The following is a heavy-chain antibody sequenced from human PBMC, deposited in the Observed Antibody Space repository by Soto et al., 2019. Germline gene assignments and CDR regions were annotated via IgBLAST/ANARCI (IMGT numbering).Heavy chain of an antibody. CDR2: ISGSGGST. D-gene: IGHD2-2*01. Sequence: EVQLLESGGGMVQPGGSLRLTCAASGFTFSSYAMSWVRQAPGKGLEWVSAISGSGGSTYYADSVKGRFTISRENSKNTLYLQMNSLRAEDTAVYYCARELIVVLPSANDYWGQGTLVTVSS. CDR1: GFTFSSYA. V-gene: IGHV3-23*01. CDR3: ARELIVVLPSANDY. J-gene: IGHJ4*02.